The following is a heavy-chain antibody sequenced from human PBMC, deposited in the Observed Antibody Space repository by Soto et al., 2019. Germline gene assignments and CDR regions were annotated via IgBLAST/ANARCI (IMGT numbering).Heavy chain of an antibody. Sequence: EVQVVESGGDLVKPGGSLRLSCVTSGFMFSSAWMNWVRQAPGKGLEWVGRIKSKRDGGARDYAEPVKGRFSISRDDSKNTVFLQRNSLRAEDTAVYYCVEGWNDFWGQGTLVTVSS. CDR2: IKSKRDGGAR. D-gene: IGHD1-1*01. J-gene: IGHJ4*02. V-gene: IGHV3-15*01. CDR3: VEGWNDF. CDR1: GFMFSSAW.